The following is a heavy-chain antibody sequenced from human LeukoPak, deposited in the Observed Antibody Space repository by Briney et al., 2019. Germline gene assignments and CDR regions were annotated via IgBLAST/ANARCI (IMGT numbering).Heavy chain of an antibody. CDR1: GGSISSYN. V-gene: IGHV4-4*07. J-gene: IGHJ3*02. CDR2: IYTSGST. CDR3: ARSMVRGVLDAFDI. Sequence: SETLSLTCTVPGGSISSYNWSWIRQPAGKGLEWIGRIYTSGSTNYNPSLKSRVTMSVDTSKNQFSLKLSSVTAAGTAVYYCARSMVRGVLDAFDIWGQGTMVTVSS. D-gene: IGHD3-10*01.